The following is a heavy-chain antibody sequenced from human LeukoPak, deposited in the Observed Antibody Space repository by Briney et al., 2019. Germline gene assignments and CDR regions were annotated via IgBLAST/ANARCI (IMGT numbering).Heavy chain of an antibody. CDR3: ARDRAVRGQYGMDV. CDR2: IKQDGSEK. J-gene: IGHJ6*04. D-gene: IGHD3-10*01. Sequence: GGSLRLSCAASGFTVSSYWMSWVRQAPGKGLEWVANIKQDGSEKYYVDSVKGRFTISRDNAKNSLYLQMNSLRAEDTAVYYCARDRAVRGQYGMDVWGKGTTVTVSS. V-gene: IGHV3-7*03. CDR1: GFTVSSYW.